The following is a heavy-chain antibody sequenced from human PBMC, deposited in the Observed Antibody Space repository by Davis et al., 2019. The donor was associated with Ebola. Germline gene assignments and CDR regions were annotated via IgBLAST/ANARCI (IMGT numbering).Heavy chain of an antibody. D-gene: IGHD2/OR15-2a*01. J-gene: IGHJ4*02. Sequence: GGSLRLSCAVSGFTFSGTAMHWVCQAPGQGLEWVGRIRSKANSYATAYAASVKGRFTISRDDSKNTAYLKMNSLKTEDTAVYYCTSTDTCKRGDYWGQGTLVTVSS. CDR1: GFTFSGTA. V-gene: IGHV3-73*01. CDR2: IRSKANSYAT. CDR3: TSTDTCKRGDY.